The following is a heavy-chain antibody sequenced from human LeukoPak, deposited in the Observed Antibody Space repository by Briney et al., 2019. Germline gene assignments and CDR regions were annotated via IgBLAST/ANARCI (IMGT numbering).Heavy chain of an antibody. CDR1: GFSFTNYG. V-gene: IGHV3-48*04. CDR3: ARENYDFRKWFDT. J-gene: IGHJ5*02. D-gene: IGHD3-3*01. CDR2: ISISGSTI. Sequence: PGGSLRLSCEASGFSFTNYGMHWIRQAPGKGLEWVSYISISGSTIYYSDSVKGRFTISRDNAKNSLYLQMNSLRAEDTAVYYCARENYDFRKWFDTWGQGTLVTVSS.